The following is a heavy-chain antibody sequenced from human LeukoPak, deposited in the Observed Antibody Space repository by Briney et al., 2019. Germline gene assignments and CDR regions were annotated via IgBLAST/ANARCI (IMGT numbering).Heavy chain of an antibody. Sequence: ASVNVSCKASGYTFTSYDINWVRQATGQGLEWMGWMNPNSGNTGYAQKFQGRVTMTRNTSISTAYMELSSLRSEDTAVYYCARVPMRYSSHFDYWGQGTLVTVSS. CDR2: MNPNSGNT. D-gene: IGHD6-19*01. CDR3: ARVPMRYSSHFDY. J-gene: IGHJ4*02. CDR1: GYTFTSYD. V-gene: IGHV1-8*01.